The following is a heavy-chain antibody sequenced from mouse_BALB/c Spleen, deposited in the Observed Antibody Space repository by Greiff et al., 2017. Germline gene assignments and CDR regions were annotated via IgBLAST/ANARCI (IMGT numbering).Heavy chain of an antibody. D-gene: IGHD4-1*01. Sequence: EVQRVESGGGLVKPGGSLKLSCAASGFAFSSYDMSWVRQTPEKRLEWVAYISSGGGSTYYPDTVKGRFTISRDNAKNTLYLQMSSLKSEDTAMYYCARHGPSNFYYAMDYWGQGTSVTVSS. J-gene: IGHJ4*01. CDR1: GFAFSSYD. V-gene: IGHV5-12-1*01. CDR3: ARHGPSNFYYAMDY. CDR2: ISSGGGST.